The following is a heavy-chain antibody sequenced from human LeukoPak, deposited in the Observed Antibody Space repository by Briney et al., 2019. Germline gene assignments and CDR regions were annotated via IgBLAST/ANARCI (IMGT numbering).Heavy chain of an antibody. V-gene: IGHV1-18*04. CDR2: ISAYNGNT. D-gene: IGHD3-9*01. J-gene: IGHJ4*02. Sequence: GASVKVTCKASGYTFTSYGISWVRQAPGQGLEWMGWISAYNGNTNYAQKLQGRVTMTTDTSTSTAYMELRSLGSDDTAVYYRARVDILTGYYHFDYWGQGTLVTVSS. CDR3: ARVDILTGYYHFDY. CDR1: GYTFTSYG.